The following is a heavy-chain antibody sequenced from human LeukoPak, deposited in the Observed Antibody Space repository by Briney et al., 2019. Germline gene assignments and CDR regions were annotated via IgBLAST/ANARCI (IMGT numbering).Heavy chain of an antibody. D-gene: IGHD3-10*01. V-gene: IGHV3-23*01. CDR3: AKDAGSGSWTDY. Sequence: GGSLRLSCAASGFTFSSCGMHWVRQAPGKGLEWVSAISGSGGSTYYADSAKGRFTISRGNSKNTLYVQMNRLRAEDTAVYYCAKDAGSGSWTDYWGQGTLVTVSS. J-gene: IGHJ4*02. CDR1: GFTFSSCG. CDR2: ISGSGGST.